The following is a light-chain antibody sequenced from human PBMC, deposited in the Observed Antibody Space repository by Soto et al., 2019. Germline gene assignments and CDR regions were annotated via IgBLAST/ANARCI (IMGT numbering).Light chain of an antibody. J-gene: IGKJ2*01. Sequence: DIQLTQSPSSLSASVGDRVTIACRASQRISDKLNWYQQNPGKAPNLLIYAASTLQSGVPSRFSGSGSGTDFTLTISSLQPADFATYYCQQINSNPYTFGQGTKL. CDR2: AAS. CDR1: QRISDK. CDR3: QQINSNPYT. V-gene: IGKV1-39*01.